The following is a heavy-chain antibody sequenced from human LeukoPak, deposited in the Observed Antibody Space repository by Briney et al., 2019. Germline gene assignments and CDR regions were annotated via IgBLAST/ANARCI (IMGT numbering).Heavy chain of an antibody. Sequence: SSVKVSCKASGGTFNSYAISWVRQAPGQGLEWMGGIIPMSDTANYPQKFRGRLTITADIPTSTVYMELSSLRSEDTAVYYCAREDDTGRYMGDDAFDIWGQGTMVTVSS. V-gene: IGHV1-69*06. D-gene: IGHD1-26*01. CDR3: AREDDTGRYMGDDAFDI. CDR1: GGTFNSYA. CDR2: IIPMSDTA. J-gene: IGHJ3*02.